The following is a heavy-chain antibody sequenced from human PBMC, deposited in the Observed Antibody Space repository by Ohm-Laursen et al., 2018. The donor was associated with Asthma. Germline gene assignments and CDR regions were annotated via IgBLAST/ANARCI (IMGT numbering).Heavy chain of an antibody. J-gene: IGHJ4*02. CDR2: IFPDGRRT. V-gene: IGHV3-74*01. D-gene: IGHD5-24*01. CDR3: ARGNLEGLQ. Sequence: SLRLSCAASGFTFSDYFMHWVRQGPGEGLVWISHIFPDGRRTNYADSVKGRSTISRDDAKNTLYLQMNSLRADDTAVYYCARGNLEGLQWGQGTLVTVSS. CDR1: GFTFSDYF.